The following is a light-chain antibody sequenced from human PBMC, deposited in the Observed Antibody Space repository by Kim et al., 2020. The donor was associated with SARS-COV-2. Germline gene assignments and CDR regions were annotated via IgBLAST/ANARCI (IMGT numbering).Light chain of an antibody. Sequence: SVTIACTGSSGDIAGNHVRWCQQRPRRAPPTVIYEDNQRPSGVPARFSGSIDSASNSASLTISGLKTEDEADYYCQSYDSSNQVFGGGTQLTVL. V-gene: IGLV6-57*02. CDR2: EDN. CDR3: QSYDSSNQV. CDR1: SGDIAGNH. J-gene: IGLJ3*02.